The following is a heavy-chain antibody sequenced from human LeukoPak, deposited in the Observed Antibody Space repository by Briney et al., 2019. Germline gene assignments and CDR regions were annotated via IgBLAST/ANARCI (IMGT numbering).Heavy chain of an antibody. CDR2: IYYSGST. J-gene: IGHJ6*04. CDR3: GXXXXXXXXDV. CDR1: Y. Sequence: YXXWXRQPPGXXLEVIWYIYYSGSTNYNPSLKRXVTISVDTXXNQFSLRLSSVTAGDTAVCYCGXXXXXXXXDVXXXXXTXTVSS. V-gene: IGHV4-59*01.